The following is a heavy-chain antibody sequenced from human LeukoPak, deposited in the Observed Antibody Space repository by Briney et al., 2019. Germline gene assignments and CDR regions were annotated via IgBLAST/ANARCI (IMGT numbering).Heavy chain of an antibody. CDR3: ARDRGGLRYIDY. CDR2: ISGSGATT. J-gene: IGHJ4*02. D-gene: IGHD5-12*01. V-gene: IGHV3-23*01. Sequence: PGGSLRLSCAASGFTFATYALTWVRQAPGKGLEWVSAISGSGATTFYADSVKGRFTVYRDNSKNTLYLQMNSLRAEDTAVFYCARDRGGLRYIDYWGQGTLVTASS. CDR1: GFTFATYA.